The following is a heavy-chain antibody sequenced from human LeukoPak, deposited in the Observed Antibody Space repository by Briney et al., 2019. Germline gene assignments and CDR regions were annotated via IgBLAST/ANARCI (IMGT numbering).Heavy chain of an antibody. V-gene: IGHV3-30-3*01. Sequence: GGSLRLSCAASGFTFSSYAMHWVRQAPGKGLEWVAVISYVGSNKYYADSVKGRFTISRDNSKNTLYLQMNSLRAEDTAVYYCAREIRDSSGYYYGMVVWGQGTTVTVSS. CDR3: AREIRDSSGYYYGMVV. D-gene: IGHD3-22*01. CDR1: GFTFSSYA. J-gene: IGHJ6*02. CDR2: ISYVGSNK.